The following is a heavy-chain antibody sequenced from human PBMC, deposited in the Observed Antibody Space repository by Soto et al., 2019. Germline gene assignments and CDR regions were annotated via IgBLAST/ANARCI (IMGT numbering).Heavy chain of an antibody. V-gene: IGHV3-33*01. J-gene: IGHJ4*02. D-gene: IGHD2-2*02. CDR2: IWYDGSNK. CDR3: ARGMSPLNRYCSSTSCYNSAGGVFDY. CDR1: GFTISSYG. Sequence: LRLSCAASGFTISSYGMHWVRQAPGKGLEWVAVIWYDGSNKYYADSVKGRFTISRDNSKNTLYLQMNSLRAEDTAVYYCARGMSPLNRYCSSTSCYNSAGGVFDYWGQGTLVTVSS.